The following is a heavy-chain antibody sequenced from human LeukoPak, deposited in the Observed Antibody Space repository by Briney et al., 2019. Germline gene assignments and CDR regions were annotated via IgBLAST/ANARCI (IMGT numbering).Heavy chain of an antibody. J-gene: IGHJ4*02. D-gene: IGHD6-19*01. CDR3: ARDGAVAGTVDY. Sequence: PSETLSLTCTVSGGSISSYYWSWIRQPAGKGLEWIGRIYTSGSTNYNPSLKSRVTISVDKSKNQFSLKLSSVTAVDTAVYYCARDGAVAGTVDYWGQGTLVTVSS. V-gene: IGHV4-4*07. CDR2: IYTSGST. CDR1: GGSISSYY.